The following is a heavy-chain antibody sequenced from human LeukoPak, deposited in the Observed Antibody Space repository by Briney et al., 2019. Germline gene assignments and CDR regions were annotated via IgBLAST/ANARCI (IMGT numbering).Heavy chain of an antibody. CDR1: GFTFDDYG. V-gene: IGHV3-20*04. Sequence: PGGSLRLTCAASGFTFDDYGMSWVRQAPGKGLEWVSGINWNGGSTGYADSVKGRFTISRDNSKNTLYLQMNSLRAEDTAVYYCAEDGLRFRGVAAPHYFDYWGQGTLVTVSS. J-gene: IGHJ4*02. D-gene: IGHD3-10*01. CDR3: AEDGLRFRGVAAPHYFDY. CDR2: INWNGGST.